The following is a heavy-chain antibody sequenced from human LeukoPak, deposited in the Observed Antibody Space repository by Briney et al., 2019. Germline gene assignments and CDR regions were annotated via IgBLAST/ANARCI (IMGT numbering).Heavy chain of an antibody. J-gene: IGHJ5*02. D-gene: IGHD2-2*01. CDR2: MNPNSGNT. CDR1: GYTFTSYD. V-gene: IGHV1-8*01. CDR3: AREKYYCSSTSCYAPGSDWFDP. Sequence: GASVKVSCKASGYTFTSYDINWVRQATGQGLEWMGWMNPNSGNTGYAQKFQGRVTMTRNTSISTAYMELSSLRSEDTAVYYCAREKYYCSSTSCYAPGSDWFDPWGQGTLVTVSS.